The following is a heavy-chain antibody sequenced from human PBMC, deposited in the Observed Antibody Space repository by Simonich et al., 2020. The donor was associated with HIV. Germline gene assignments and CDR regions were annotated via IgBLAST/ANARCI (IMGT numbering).Heavy chain of an antibody. CDR2: IIPILGTA. J-gene: IGHJ4*02. V-gene: IGHV1-69*13. D-gene: IGHD3-10*01. CDR1: GGTYSSLA. CDR3: ARKGGGRGVYYFDY. Sequence: QVQLVQSGAEVKKPGSSVKVSCKASGGTYSSLAISWVRQAPGLGLGWVGGIIPILGTANYAQMFQGRVTITADESTSTAYMELSSLRSEDTGIYYCARKGGGRGVYYFDYWGQGTLVTVSS.